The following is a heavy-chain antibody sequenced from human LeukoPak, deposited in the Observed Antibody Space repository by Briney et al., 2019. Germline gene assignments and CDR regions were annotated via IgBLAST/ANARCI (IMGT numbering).Heavy chain of an antibody. D-gene: IGHD3-16*01. CDR3: ARSWGYYFDY. CDR2: INPNSGGT. CDR1: GYTFTGYY. V-gene: IGHV1-2*02. Sequence: ASVKVSCKASGYTFTGYYMHWVRQAPGQGLEWMGWINPNSGGTNYAQKFQGRVTMTRETAISTAYMELSRMRSDDRAVYYCARSWGYYFDYWGQGTLVTVSS. J-gene: IGHJ4*02.